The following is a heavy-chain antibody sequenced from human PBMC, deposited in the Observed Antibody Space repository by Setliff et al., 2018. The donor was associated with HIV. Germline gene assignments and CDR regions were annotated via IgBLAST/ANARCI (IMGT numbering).Heavy chain of an antibody. CDR1: GGSISSHY. Sequence: PSETLSLTCTVSGGSISSHYWSWIRQPPGKGLEWIGYIYYSGSTNYNPSLKSRVTISVDTSKNQFSLKLSSVTAADTAVYYCARVTVTGAGDYLDYWGQGSLVTVSS. CDR3: ARVTVTGAGDYLDY. V-gene: IGHV4-59*11. J-gene: IGHJ4*02. CDR2: IYYSGST. D-gene: IGHD3-9*01.